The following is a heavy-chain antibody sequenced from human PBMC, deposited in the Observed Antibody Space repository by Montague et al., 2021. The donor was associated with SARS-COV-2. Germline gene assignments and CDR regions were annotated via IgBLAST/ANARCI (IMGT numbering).Heavy chain of an antibody. CDR3: ARDRSYDSSGYSFPHYFFDF. CDR1: GGSISTYY. D-gene: IGHD3-22*01. V-gene: IGHV4-59*13. J-gene: IGHJ4*02. CDR2: VSFSGDT. Sequence: SETLSLTCSVSGGSISTYYWSWIRQPPGKGLEWIGYVSFSGDTIYNPSLKGRVTISVDTSKHQFSLGLSSVTAADTAVYYCARDRSYDSSGYSFPHYFFDFWGQGTMVIVSS.